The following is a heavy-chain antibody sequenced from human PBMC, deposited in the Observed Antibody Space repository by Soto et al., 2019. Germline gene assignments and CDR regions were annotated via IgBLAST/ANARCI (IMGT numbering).Heavy chain of an antibody. D-gene: IGHD3-10*01. CDR3: AKGRALWFGHHDYYYYGMDV. V-gene: IGHV3-23*01. CDR1: GFTFGSYA. J-gene: IGHJ6*02. Sequence: PGGSLRLSCAASGFTFGSYAMSWVRQAPGKGQERVSSISGNGGTTYYSDSVKGRFTISRDNSKNTLFLQLNSLRAEDTAVYYCAKGRALWFGHHDYYYYGMDVWGQGTTVTVSS. CDR2: ISGNGGTT.